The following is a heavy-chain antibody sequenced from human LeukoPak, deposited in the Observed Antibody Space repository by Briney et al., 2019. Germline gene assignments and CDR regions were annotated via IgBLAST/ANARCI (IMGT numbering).Heavy chain of an antibody. CDR3: ARELAAFGVDFDY. D-gene: IGHD3-16*01. V-gene: IGHV4-61*02. CDR1: GGSISSGSYY. J-gene: IGHJ4*02. Sequence: SQTLSLTCTVSGGSISSGSYYWSWIRQPAGKGLEWIGRIYTSGSTNYNPSLKSQVTISVGTSKNQFSLKLSSVTAADTAVYYCARELAAFGVDFDYWGQGTLVTVSS. CDR2: IYTSGST.